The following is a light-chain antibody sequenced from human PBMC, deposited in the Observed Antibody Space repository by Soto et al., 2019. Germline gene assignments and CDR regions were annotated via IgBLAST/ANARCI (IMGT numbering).Light chain of an antibody. J-gene: IGLJ2*01. CDR3: SSYTTSSTLV. Sequence: QSALTQPASVSASPGQSITISCTGSSSDVGTYKYVPWYQHHPGKAPKLIIYDVSNRPSGVSNRFSGSKSGNTASLIISGVQTEDEADYYCSSYTTSSTLVFGRGTKLTVL. CDR1: SSDVGTYKY. V-gene: IGLV2-14*03. CDR2: DVS.